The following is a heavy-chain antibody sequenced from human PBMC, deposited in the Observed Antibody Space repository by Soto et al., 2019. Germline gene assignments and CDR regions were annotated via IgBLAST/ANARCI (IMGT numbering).Heavy chain of an antibody. J-gene: IGHJ3*02. Sequence: EVQLVESGGGLVKPGGSLRLSCAASGFTFSNAWMSWVRQAPGKGLEWGGRIKSKTDGGTTDYAAPVKGRFTISRDDSKNTLYLQMNSLKTEDTAVYYCTTEYCSGGSCYTDNFDIWGQGTMVTVSS. CDR3: TTEYCSGGSCYTDNFDI. V-gene: IGHV3-15*01. D-gene: IGHD2-15*01. CDR2: IKSKTDGGTT. CDR1: GFTFSNAW.